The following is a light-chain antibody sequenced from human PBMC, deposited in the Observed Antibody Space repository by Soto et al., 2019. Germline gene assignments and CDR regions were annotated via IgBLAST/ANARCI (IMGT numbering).Light chain of an antibody. Sequence: DMQLTQSPSFLSASVGDRVTITCRASQAISSSLAWYQHNPGKAPKLLIYAASTLHNGVPSSFSGSGSGTEFTLTIGSLQPEDFATYYCQHLNDHRYTFGQGTKVDLK. J-gene: IGKJ2*01. CDR1: QAISSS. CDR3: QHLNDHRYT. CDR2: AAS. V-gene: IGKV1-9*01.